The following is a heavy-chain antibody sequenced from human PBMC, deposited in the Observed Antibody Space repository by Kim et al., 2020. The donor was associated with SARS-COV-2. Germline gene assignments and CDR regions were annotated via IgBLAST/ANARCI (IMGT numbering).Heavy chain of an antibody. V-gene: IGHV4-39*01. D-gene: IGHD3-16*02. Sequence: SETLSLTCTVSGGSISSSSYYWGWIRQPPGKGLEWIGSIYYSGSTYYNPSLKSRVTISVDTSKNQFSLKLSSVTAADTAVYYCARQGRDYVWGSYRGTYFDYWGQGTLVTVSS. J-gene: IGHJ4*02. CDR2: IYYSGST. CDR3: ARQGRDYVWGSYRGTYFDY. CDR1: GGSISSSSYY.